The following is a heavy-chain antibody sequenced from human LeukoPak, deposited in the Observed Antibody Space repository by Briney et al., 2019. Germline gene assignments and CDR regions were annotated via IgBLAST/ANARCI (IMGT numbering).Heavy chain of an antibody. CDR3: AKDAGHSSGWYD. J-gene: IGHJ4*02. Sequence: GGSLRLSCAASGFTFSSYAMSWVRQAPGKGLEWVSAISGGGGTTYYADSVKGRFAISRDNSKNTLYLQMNSLRAEDTAVYYCAKDAGHSSGWYDWGQGTLATVSS. CDR1: GFTFSSYA. D-gene: IGHD6-19*01. V-gene: IGHV3-23*01. CDR2: ISGGGGTT.